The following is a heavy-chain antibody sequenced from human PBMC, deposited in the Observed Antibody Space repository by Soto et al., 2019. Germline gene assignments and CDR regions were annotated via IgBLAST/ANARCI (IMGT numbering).Heavy chain of an antibody. J-gene: IGHJ3*01. CDR3: ARGDRGAFDL. CDR2: IHSDGSST. D-gene: IGHD1-26*01. V-gene: IGHV3-74*01. Sequence: EVQLVESGGGLVQPGESLRLSCAASGFTFSYYWMHWVRQAPGKGLVWVSRIHSDGSSTTYADSVKGRFTISRDNARNTRYLKMNSLRAEDTAVYYCARGDRGAFDLWGQGTVVTVSS. CDR1: GFTFSYYW.